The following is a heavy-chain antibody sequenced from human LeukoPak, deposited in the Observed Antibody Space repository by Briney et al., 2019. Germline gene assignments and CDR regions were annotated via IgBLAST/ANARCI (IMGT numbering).Heavy chain of an antibody. CDR1: GFTFSRYD. V-gene: IGHV3-13*01. CDR3: ARGPKINPPSWDAVGWFDP. D-gene: IGHD1-26*01. J-gene: IGHJ5*02. Sequence: GGSLRLSCAVSGFTFSRYDMHWVRQTPGKSLGWVSGIGTEGDTHYPDSVKGRFTISRENAKDSLYLQINNLRAGDTAVYYCARGPKINPPSWDAVGWFDPWGQGTLVTVSS. CDR2: IGTEGDT.